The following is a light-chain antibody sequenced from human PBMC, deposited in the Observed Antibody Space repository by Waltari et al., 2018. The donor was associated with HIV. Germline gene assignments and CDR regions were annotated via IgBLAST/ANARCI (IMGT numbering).Light chain of an antibody. CDR3: QQYNNWPPAT. CDR1: QHINFN. CDR2: GES. Sequence: ERIMTQSPATLSVSPGERATLSCRACQHINFNLAWYQQKPGQPPRLLIYGESTRATGIPVRFSGSGSGTEFTLTISSLQSEDFAVYYCQQYNNWPPATFGQGTKVEFK. J-gene: IGKJ1*01. V-gene: IGKV3-15*01.